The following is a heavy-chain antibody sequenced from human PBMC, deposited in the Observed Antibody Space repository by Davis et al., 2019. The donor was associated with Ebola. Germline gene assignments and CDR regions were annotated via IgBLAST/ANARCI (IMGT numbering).Heavy chain of an antibody. Sequence: AASVKVSCKASGYNFRDYGISWVRQVPGQGLEWMGWISAYNGNANYPQKFRDRVTLTTDTSTSTTYMELRSLRYDDTAVYYCARDWEGFLEWPKGWFDPWGQGTLVTVSS. CDR1: GYNFRDYG. J-gene: IGHJ5*02. D-gene: IGHD3-3*01. CDR3: ARDWEGFLEWPKGWFDP. V-gene: IGHV1-18*01. CDR2: ISAYNGNA.